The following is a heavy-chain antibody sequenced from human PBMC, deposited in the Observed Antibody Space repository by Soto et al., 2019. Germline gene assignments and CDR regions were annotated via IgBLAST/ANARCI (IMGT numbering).Heavy chain of an antibody. CDR2: ISSSGSTI. V-gene: IGHV3-48*03. CDR3: AILFNWNYEPDYYYGMDV. D-gene: IGHD1-7*01. Sequence: PGGSLRLSCAASGFTFSSYEMNWVRQAPGKGLEWVSYISSSGSTIYYADSVKGRFTISRDNAKNSLYLQMNSLRAEDTAVYYCAILFNWNYEPDYYYGMDVWGQGATVTVSS. J-gene: IGHJ6*02. CDR1: GFTFSSYE.